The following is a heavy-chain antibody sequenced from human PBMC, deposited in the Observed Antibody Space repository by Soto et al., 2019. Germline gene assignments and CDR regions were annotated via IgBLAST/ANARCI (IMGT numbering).Heavy chain of an antibody. CDR3: AKVRRFGELRSLY. J-gene: IGHJ4*02. D-gene: IGHD3-10*01. V-gene: IGHV3-23*01. Sequence: EVQLLESGGGLVQPGGSLRLSCAASGFTFSSYAMSWVRQAPGKGLEWVSAIGVSGDTTYYADSVKGRFTSSRDNSKSTLYLQMGSLRAEETAVYYCAKVRRFGELRSLYWGQGTLVTVSS. CDR2: IGVSGDTT. CDR1: GFTFSSYA.